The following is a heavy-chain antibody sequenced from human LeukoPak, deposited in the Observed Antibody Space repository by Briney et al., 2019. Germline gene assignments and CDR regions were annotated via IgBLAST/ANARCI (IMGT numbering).Heavy chain of an antibody. D-gene: IGHD1-26*01. V-gene: IGHV3-30*04. CDR2: ISYDGSNK. Sequence: GGSLRLSCAASGFTFSSYAMHWVRQAPGKGLEWVAVISYDGSNKYYADSVKGRFTISRDNSKNTLYLQTNSLRAEDTAVYYCARDPVGYYFDYWGQGTLVTVSS. J-gene: IGHJ4*02. CDR1: GFTFSSYA. CDR3: ARDPVGYYFDY.